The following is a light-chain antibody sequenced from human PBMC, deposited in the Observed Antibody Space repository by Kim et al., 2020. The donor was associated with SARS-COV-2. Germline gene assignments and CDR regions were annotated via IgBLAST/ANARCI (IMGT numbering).Light chain of an antibody. V-gene: IGLV3-21*04. Sequence: APRKPAHINCGGSRIGTKGGHWYQQKPGQAPVLVMYYDRDRPSGIPGRFSGSNSGNTATLTITRVEAGDEADYYWQVWDSSSDHVVFGGGTQLTVL. CDR3: QVWDSSSDHVV. CDR2: YDR. CDR1: RIGTKG. J-gene: IGLJ2*01.